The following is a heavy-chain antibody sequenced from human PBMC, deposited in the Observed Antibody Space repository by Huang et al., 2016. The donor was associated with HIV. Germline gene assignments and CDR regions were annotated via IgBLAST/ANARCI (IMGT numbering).Heavy chain of an antibody. CDR3: ARSEPSRYYFDY. Sequence: QVQLVESGGGVVQPGTSLRLSCAASGFTFSNSARNWVRQAQGKGLEWVAGISNEGSTKYYADSGKGRFTISRDNSKNAVYLQMNSLRAEDTAVYYCARSEPSRYYFDYWGQGTLVTVSS. CDR1: GFTFSNSA. V-gene: IGHV3-30-3*01. J-gene: IGHJ4*02. CDR2: ISNEGSTK.